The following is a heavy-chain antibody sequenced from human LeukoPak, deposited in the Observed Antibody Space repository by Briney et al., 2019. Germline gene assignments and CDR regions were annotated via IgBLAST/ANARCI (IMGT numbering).Heavy chain of an antibody. CDR3: ARDWELLDY. J-gene: IGHJ4*02. CDR1: GGTFSSYT. Sequence: ASVKVSCKASGGTFSSYTISWVRQAPGQGLEWMGRIIPILGIANYAQKFQGRVTITADKSTSTAYMELRSLRSDDTAVYYCARDWELLDYWGQGTLVTVSS. CDR2: IIPILGIA. V-gene: IGHV1-69*04. D-gene: IGHD1-26*01.